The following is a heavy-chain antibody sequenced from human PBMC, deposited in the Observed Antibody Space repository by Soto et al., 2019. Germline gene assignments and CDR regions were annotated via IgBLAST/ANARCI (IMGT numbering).Heavy chain of an antibody. D-gene: IGHD2-15*01. Sequence: QVQLVESGGGVVQPGGSLRLSCTTSGFTFNTYGMHWVRQAPGKGLEWVAIICYDGSTKYYADSVKGRFTISRDNSKNTLYLQMNSLRAEDTALYYCARADCTGAYCYSWPFNYGVDVWGQGTTVTVSS. J-gene: IGHJ6*02. CDR3: ARADCTGAYCYSWPFNYGVDV. CDR2: ICYDGSTK. CDR1: GFTFNTYG. V-gene: IGHV3-33*08.